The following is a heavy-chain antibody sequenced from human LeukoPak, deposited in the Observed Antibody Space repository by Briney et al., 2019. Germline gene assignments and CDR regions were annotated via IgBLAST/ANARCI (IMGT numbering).Heavy chain of an antibody. CDR2: IYHSGST. CDR3: ARARQWLGPNGWFDP. V-gene: IGHV4-4*02. D-gene: IGHD6-19*01. Sequence: SETLSLTCAVSGGSISSSNWWSWVRQPPGKGLEWIGEIYHSGSTNYNPSLKSRVTISVDKSKNQFSLKLSSVTAADTAVYYCARARQWLGPNGWFDPWGQGTLVTVSS. J-gene: IGHJ5*02. CDR1: GGSISSSNW.